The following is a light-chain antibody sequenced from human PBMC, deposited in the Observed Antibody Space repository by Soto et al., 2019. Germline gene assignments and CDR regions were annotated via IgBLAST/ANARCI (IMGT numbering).Light chain of an antibody. V-gene: IGKV3-20*01. Sequence: EVLLTQSPGTLSLSPGERATLSCRTSQTVSSSHLAWYQQQSGHAPRLLIYGVSSRATGIPDRFSGSGSGTDFTLIISRLEPEDFEVYYCQLHDPSLPGYTFGQGTKLEIK. J-gene: IGKJ2*01. CDR1: QTVSSSH. CDR3: QLHDPSLPGYT. CDR2: GVS.